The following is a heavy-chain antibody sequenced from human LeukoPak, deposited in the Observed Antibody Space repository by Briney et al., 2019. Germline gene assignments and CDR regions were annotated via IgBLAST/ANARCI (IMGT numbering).Heavy chain of an antibody. J-gene: IGHJ4*02. Sequence: SETLSLTCTVSGGSISSSSYYWGWIRQPPGKGLEWIGSIYYSGSTYYNPSLKSRLTISVDTSKNQFSLKLSSVTAADTAVYYCARHQPGSSGWYFDYWGQGTLVTVSS. CDR2: IYYSGST. D-gene: IGHD6-19*01. V-gene: IGHV4-39*01. CDR3: ARHQPGSSGWYFDY. CDR1: GGSISSSSYY.